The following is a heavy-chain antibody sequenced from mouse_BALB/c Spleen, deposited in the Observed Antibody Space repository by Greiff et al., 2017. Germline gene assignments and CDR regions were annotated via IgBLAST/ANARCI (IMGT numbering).Heavy chain of an antibody. J-gene: IGHJ3*01. D-gene: IGHD2-3*01. V-gene: IGHV14-1*02. CDR3: ARSYDGYYDRFAY. Sequence: EVKLEESGAELVRPGALVKLSCKASGFNIKDYYMHWVKQRPEQGLEWIGWIDPENGNTIYDPKFQGKASITADTSSNTAYLQLSSLTSEDTAVYYCARSYDGYYDRFAYWGQGTLVTVSA. CDR1: GFNIKDYY. CDR2: IDPENGNT.